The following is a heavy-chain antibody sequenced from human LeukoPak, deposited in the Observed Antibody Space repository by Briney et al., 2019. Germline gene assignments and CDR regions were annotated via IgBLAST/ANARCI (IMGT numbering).Heavy chain of an antibody. CDR3: ARDSGLLWFGEFVDY. CDR1: GGTFSSYA. J-gene: IGHJ4*02. CDR2: IIPIFGTA. Sequence: SVKVSCKASGGTFSSYAISWVRQAPGQGLEWMGRIIPIFGTANSAQKFQGRVTITTDESTSTAYMELSSLRSEDTAVYYCARDSGLLWFGEFVDYWGQGTLVTVSS. D-gene: IGHD3-10*01. V-gene: IGHV1-69*05.